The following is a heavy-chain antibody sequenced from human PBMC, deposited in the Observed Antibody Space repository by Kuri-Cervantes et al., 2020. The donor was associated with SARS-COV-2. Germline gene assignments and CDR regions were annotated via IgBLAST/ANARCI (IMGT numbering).Heavy chain of an antibody. J-gene: IGHJ3*02. CDR2: IDWDDDK. V-gene: IGHV2-70*11. CDR3: ARTRKYYDYVWGSYRLDAFDI. Sequence: SWIRQPPGKGLEWLARIDWDDDKYCSTSLKTRLTISKATSKNQVVLTMTNMDPVDTATYYCARTRKYYDYVWGSYRLDAFDIWGQGTMVTVSS. D-gene: IGHD3-16*02.